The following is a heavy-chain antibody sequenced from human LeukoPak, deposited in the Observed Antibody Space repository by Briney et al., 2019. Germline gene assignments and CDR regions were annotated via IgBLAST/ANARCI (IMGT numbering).Heavy chain of an antibody. CDR2: IYHSGST. Sequence: PSETLSLTCAVSGYSISSGYYWGWIRQPPGKGLEWIGSIYHSGSTYYNPSLKSRVTISVDTSKNQFSLKLSSVTAADTAVYYCARPRGSCSGGSCYYYYFDYWGQGTLVTVSS. J-gene: IGHJ4*02. CDR3: ARPRGSCSGGSCYYYYFDY. D-gene: IGHD2-15*01. V-gene: IGHV4-38-2*01. CDR1: GYSISSGYY.